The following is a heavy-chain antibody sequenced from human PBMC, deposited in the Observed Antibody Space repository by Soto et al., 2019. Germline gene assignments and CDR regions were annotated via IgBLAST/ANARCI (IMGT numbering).Heavy chain of an antibody. Sequence: EVQLVESGGGLVQPGGSPRLSCVASGFDFNSYSMNWVRQAPGKGLEWISYINSGSTSVFYADSVKGRFTISRDNAKNSLYLQMNSLRAEDTAVYYCTSSRSPDAYWGQGTLVTVSS. CDR3: TSSRSPDAY. D-gene: IGHD2-2*01. CDR1: GFDFNSYS. J-gene: IGHJ4*02. V-gene: IGHV3-48*01. CDR2: INSGSTSV.